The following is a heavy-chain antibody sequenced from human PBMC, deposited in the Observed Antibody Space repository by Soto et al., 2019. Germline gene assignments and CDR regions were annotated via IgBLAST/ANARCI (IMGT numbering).Heavy chain of an antibody. J-gene: IGHJ6*03. CDR3: ARLVRISSWYYYYMDV. Sequence: SEPLSLTCTVSDGSISSYYWSWILKNPLKGLEWIGYIYYSGSTNYNPSLKSRVTISVDTSKNQFSLKLSSVTAADTAVYYCARLVRISSWYYYYMDVWGKGTTVTVSS. CDR2: IYYSGST. CDR1: DGSISSYY. V-gene: IGHV4-59*08. D-gene: IGHD6-13*01.